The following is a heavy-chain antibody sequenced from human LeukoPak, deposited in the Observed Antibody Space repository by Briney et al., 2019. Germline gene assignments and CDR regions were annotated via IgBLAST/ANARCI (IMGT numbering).Heavy chain of an antibody. CDR3: ARRGYSSGYKRYYYYGMDV. CDR1: GGSISSRSYY. J-gene: IGHJ6*02. D-gene: IGHD5-18*01. CDR2: IHYTGST. Sequence: PSETLSLTCTVSGGSISSRSYYWGWIRQPPGMGLEWIGSIHYTGSTHYNPSLKSRVTISVDTSKNDFSLRLSSVTAADTAVYYCARRGYSSGYKRYYYYGMDVWGQGTTVTVSS. V-gene: IGHV4-39*02.